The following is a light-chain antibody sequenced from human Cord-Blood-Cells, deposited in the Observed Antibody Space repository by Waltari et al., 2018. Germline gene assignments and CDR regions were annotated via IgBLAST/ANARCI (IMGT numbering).Light chain of an antibody. CDR2: AAS. CDR3: QQSDSEIT. J-gene: IGKJ5*01. CDR1: QSISSY. Sequence: DIQMTQSPSSLSASVGDRVTITCRASQSISSYLNWYQQKPGKAPKLLIYAASSLQSGVPSRFSGSGSGTDFTLTISSLQPEDFTTYYCQQSDSEITFGQGTRLEIK. V-gene: IGKV1-39*01.